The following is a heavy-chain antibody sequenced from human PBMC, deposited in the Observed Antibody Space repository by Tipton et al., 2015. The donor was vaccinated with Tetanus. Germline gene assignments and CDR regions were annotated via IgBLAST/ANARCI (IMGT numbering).Heavy chain of an antibody. CDR3: ARDQGYYYDSSGSYYYSYYGMDV. J-gene: IGHJ6*02. CDR2: IYYSGST. Sequence: TLSLTCTVSGGSISSYYWSWIRQPPGKGLEWIGYIYYSGSTNYNPSLKSRVTISVDTSKNQFSLKLSSVTAADTAVYYCARDQGYYYDSSGSYYYSYYGMDVWGQGTTGTVSS. D-gene: IGHD3-22*01. CDR1: GGSISSYY. V-gene: IGHV4-59*01.